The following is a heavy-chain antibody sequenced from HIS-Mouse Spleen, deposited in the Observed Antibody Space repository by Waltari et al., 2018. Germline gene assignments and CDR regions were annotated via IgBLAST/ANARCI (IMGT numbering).Heavy chain of an antibody. V-gene: IGHV4-39*01. D-gene: IGHD1-7*01. Sequence: QLQLQESGPGLVKPSETLSLTCPVSGGSISSSSYYWGWLRQPPGKGLEWIGSIYYSGSTYYNPSLKSRVTISVDTSKNQFSLKLSSVTAADTAVYYCARALNFFDYWGQGTLVTVSS. J-gene: IGHJ4*02. CDR3: ARALNFFDY. CDR1: GGSISSSSYY. CDR2: IYYSGST.